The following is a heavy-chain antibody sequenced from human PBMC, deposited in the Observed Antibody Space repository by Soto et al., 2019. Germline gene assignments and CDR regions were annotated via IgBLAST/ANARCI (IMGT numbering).Heavy chain of an antibody. CDR2: INTLSSAI. V-gene: IGHV3-11*01. CDR3: ARRLQWQLRPLDS. CDR1: GFIFSDYY. Sequence: QEHLMESGGGLVKPGGSVRLSCAGSGFIFSDYYITWIRRAPGKGLEWVSYINTLSSAIYYADSVKGRFTISRDNAKNSVYLQMNSLRAEDTAVYYCARRLQWQLRPLDSWGRGTLVTVSS. D-gene: IGHD6-19*01. J-gene: IGHJ4*02.